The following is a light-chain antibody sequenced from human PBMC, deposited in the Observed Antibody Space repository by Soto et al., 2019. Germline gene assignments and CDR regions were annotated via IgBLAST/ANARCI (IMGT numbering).Light chain of an antibody. J-gene: IGKJ5*01. Sequence: EITLSLSPGTLSLNPGESATLLCRASQFVSSRSLAWYQQKPGQAPRLLIYGASNRATGIPGRFSASGSGTDFTLTITPLEPEDSAVYFCQQYGNSPITFGQRRLLEV. V-gene: IGKV3-20*01. CDR2: GAS. CDR3: QQYGNSPIT. CDR1: QFVSSRS.